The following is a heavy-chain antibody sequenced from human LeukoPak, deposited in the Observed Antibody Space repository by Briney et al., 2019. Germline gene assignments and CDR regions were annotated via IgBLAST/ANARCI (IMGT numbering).Heavy chain of an antibody. CDR2: IYYSGST. J-gene: IGHJ4*02. V-gene: IGHV4-39*01. CDR3: ARHFEGATLY. CDR1: GGSISSSSYY. Sequence: SETLSLTCTVSGGSISSSSYYWGWIRQPPGKGLEWIGSIYYSGSTYYNPSLKSRVTISVDTSKNQFSLKLSSVTAADTAVYYCARHFEGATLYWGQGTLVTVSS. D-gene: IGHD1-26*01.